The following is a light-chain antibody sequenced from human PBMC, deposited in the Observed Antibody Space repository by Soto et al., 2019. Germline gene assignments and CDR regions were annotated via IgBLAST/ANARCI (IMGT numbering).Light chain of an antibody. J-gene: IGKJ1*01. CDR2: KAS. Sequence: DIQMTQSPSTLSASGGDRVTITCRARQSISSWLAWYQQKPGKAPKFLIYKASSLESGVPSRFSGSGSGTEFTLTISSLQPDDVATYYGQQYNSGWTFGQGTKVEIK. CDR1: QSISSW. CDR3: QQYNSGWT. V-gene: IGKV1-5*03.